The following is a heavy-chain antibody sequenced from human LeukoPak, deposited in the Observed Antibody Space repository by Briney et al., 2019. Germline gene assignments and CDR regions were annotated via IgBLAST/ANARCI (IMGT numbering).Heavy chain of an antibody. CDR1: GFTFSSYG. V-gene: IGHV3-33*06. J-gene: IGHJ4*02. CDR2: IWYDGSNK. CDR3: AKDRYCSGGSCYFDY. D-gene: IGHD2-15*01. Sequence: GRSLRLSCAASGFTFSSYGMHWVRQAPGKGLEWVAVIWYDGSNKYYADSVKGRFTISRDNSKNTLYLQMNSLRAEDTAVYYCAKDRYCSGGSCYFDYWGQGTLVTVSS.